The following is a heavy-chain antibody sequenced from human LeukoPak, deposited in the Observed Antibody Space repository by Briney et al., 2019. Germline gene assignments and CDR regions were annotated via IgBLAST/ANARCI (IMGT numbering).Heavy chain of an antibody. Sequence: SETLSLTCTVSDYYISSGHYWGWIRQPPGKGLEWIANIHHAGSTYYNPSLKSRVTISVDTSKNQFSLKLSSVTAADTAVYYCARVLRQWLVKTDWGQGTLVTVSS. CDR3: ARVLRQWLVKTD. V-gene: IGHV4-38-2*02. CDR2: IHHAGST. CDR1: DYYISSGHY. D-gene: IGHD6-19*01. J-gene: IGHJ4*02.